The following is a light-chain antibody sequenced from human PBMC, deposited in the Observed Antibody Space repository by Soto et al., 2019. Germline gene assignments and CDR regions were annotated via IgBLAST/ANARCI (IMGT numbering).Light chain of an antibody. CDR3: AAWDDSLSGPG. Sequence: QSVLTQPPSASGTPGQRVTISCSGSSSNIGSNYVYWYQQLPGPAPKLLIYRNNQRPSGVPDRFSGSKSGTSASLAISGRRSEDEDDYYCAAWDDSLSGPGFGGGTQLTVL. CDR2: RNN. J-gene: IGLJ7*01. V-gene: IGLV1-47*01. CDR1: SSNIGSNY.